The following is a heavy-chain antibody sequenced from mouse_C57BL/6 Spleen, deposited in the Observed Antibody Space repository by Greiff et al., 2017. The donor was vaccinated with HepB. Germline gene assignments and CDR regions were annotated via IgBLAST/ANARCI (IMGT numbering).Heavy chain of an antibody. CDR3: ARGGYSNYYFDY. Sequence: VQLQQSGAELARPGASVKLSCKASGYTFTSYGISWVKQRTGQGLEWIGEIYPRSGNTYYNEKFKGKATLTADKSSSTAYMDLRSLTSEDSSVYFCARGGYSNYYFDYWGQGTTLTVSS. D-gene: IGHD2-5*01. J-gene: IGHJ2*01. CDR2: IYPRSGNT. CDR1: GYTFTSYG. V-gene: IGHV1-81*01.